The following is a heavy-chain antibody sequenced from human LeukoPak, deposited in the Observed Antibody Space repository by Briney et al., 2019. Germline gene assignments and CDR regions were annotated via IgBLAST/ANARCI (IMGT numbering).Heavy chain of an antibody. J-gene: IGHJ4*02. V-gene: IGHV3-49*04. CDR3: TTAGNGYSYGYGFDY. CDR1: GFTFGYYA. D-gene: IGHD5-18*01. CDR2: IRSKAYGGTT. Sequence: PGGSLRLSCTASGFTFGYYAMSWVRQAPGKGLEWVGFIRSKAYGGTTEYAASVKGRFTISRDDSKSIAYLQMNSLKTEDTAVYYCTTAGNGYSYGYGFDYWGQGTAVTVSS.